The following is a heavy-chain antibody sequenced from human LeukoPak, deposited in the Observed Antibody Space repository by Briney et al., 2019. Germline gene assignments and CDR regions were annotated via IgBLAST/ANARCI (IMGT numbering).Heavy chain of an antibody. Sequence: GGSLRLSCAASGFTFSSYWMHWVRQAPGKGLMWVSNIKSDGSSTTYADSVKGRFTISRDNAKNTLYLQMNSLRAEDTAVYFCVRGYSFGPYGMDVWGQGTTVTVSS. V-gene: IGHV3-74*01. D-gene: IGHD2-15*01. J-gene: IGHJ6*02. CDR2: IKSDGSST. CDR1: GFTFSSYW. CDR3: VRGYSFGPYGMDV.